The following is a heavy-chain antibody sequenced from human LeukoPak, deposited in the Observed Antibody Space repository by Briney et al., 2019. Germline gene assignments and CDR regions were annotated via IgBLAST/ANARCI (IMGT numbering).Heavy chain of an antibody. CDR1: GFTFSSYA. CDR2: ISGSGGST. CDR3: AKDRSRIVGADFDY. Sequence: PGGSLRLSCAASGFTFSSYAMSWVRQAPGKGPEWVSAISGSGGSTYYADSVKGRFTISRDNSKNTLYLQMNSLRAEDTAVYYCAKDRSRIVGADFDYWGQGTLVTVSS. J-gene: IGHJ4*02. V-gene: IGHV3-23*01. D-gene: IGHD1-26*01.